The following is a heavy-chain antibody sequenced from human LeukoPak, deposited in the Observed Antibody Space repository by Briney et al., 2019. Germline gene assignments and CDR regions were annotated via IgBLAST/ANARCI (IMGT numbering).Heavy chain of an antibody. D-gene: IGHD3-10*01. CDR3: AKAGYGSGSYLRYYYYGMDV. CDR2: IYWDDDK. CDR1: GLSLNTAGVG. Sequence: SGPTLVKPTQTLTLTCTLSGLSLNTAGVGVGWIRQPPGKALEWLALIYWDDDKCYNPSLKTRLTITKDTSKNQVVLTVTNMDPVDTATYYCAKAGYGSGSYLRYYYYGMDVWGQGTTVTVSS. V-gene: IGHV2-5*02. J-gene: IGHJ6*02.